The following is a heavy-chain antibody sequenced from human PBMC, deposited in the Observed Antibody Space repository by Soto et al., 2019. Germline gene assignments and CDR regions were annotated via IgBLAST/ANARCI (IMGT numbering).Heavy chain of an antibody. CDR2: ISWNGASI. J-gene: IGHJ4*02. CDR3: ANLPLYGSGFDC. V-gene: IGHV3-9*01. CDR1: GFTFDDYA. Sequence: EVHLVESGGGLVQPGRSLRLSCAASGFTFDDYAIHWVRQAPGRGLEWVAGISWNGASIGYADSVQGRFTISRDNAKNSLHLQMNSLRSEDTALYYCANLPLYGSGFDCWGQGTLVTVSS. D-gene: IGHD3-10*01.